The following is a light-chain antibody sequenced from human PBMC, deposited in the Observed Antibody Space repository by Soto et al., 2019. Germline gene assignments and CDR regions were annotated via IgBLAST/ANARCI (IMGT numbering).Light chain of an antibody. Sequence: EIVMTQSPATLSVSPGERATLSCRASQSVSSNLAWYHQKPGQAPRLIIYDASTRATGIPARLSGSGSGTEFTITISNLQYEAFSFYYCQQYNDGLTFGGGTKVEIK. CDR1: QSVSSN. CDR2: DAS. CDR3: QQYNDGLT. J-gene: IGKJ4*01. V-gene: IGKV3-15*01.